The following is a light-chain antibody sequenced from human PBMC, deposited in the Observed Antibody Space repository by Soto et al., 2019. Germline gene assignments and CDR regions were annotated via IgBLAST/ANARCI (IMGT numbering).Light chain of an antibody. V-gene: IGLV3-21*02. J-gene: IGLJ1*01. CDR1: KIGSKS. Sequence: SYELTQPPSVSVAPGQTARITCGGNKIGSKSVHWYQQRPGQAPVLVVYDDSDRPSGIPERVSGSNSGNTATLPISRVEAGDEADYYCQVWDSSSDHYVFGTGTKLTVL. CDR2: DDS. CDR3: QVWDSSSDHYV.